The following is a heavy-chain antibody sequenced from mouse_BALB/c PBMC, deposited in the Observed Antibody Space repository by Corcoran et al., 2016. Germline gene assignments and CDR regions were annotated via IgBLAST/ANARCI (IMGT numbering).Heavy chain of an antibody. D-gene: IGHD6-1*01. CDR1: VDNFTNSG. CDR3: AREPYAMDY. CDR2: INTYTGEP. J-gene: IGHJ4*01. V-gene: IGHV9-3-1*01. Sequence: QSQRGQSGPEMKKPGETVKISCKTSVDNFTNSGMNWVKQDAGKDLKWMGWINTYTGEPTYADDFKGRFAFSLETSASTAYLQINNLKNEDTATYFCAREPYAMDYWGQGTSVTVSS.